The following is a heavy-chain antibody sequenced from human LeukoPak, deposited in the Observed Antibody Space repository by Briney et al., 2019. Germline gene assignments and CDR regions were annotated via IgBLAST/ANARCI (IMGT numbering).Heavy chain of an antibody. CDR2: INHSGST. V-gene: IGHV4-34*01. CDR3: ARSYVWGTYRYDAFDI. D-gene: IGHD3-16*02. Sequence: PSETLSLTCAVYGGSFSGYYWSWIRQPPGKGLEWIGEINHSGSTNYNPSLKSRVTISVDTSKNQFSLKLSSVTAADTAVYYCARSYVWGTYRYDAFDIWGQGTMVTVSS. J-gene: IGHJ3*02. CDR1: GGSFSGYY.